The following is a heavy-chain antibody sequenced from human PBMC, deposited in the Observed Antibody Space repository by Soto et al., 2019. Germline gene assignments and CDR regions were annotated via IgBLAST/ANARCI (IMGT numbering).Heavy chain of an antibody. Sequence: QVQLQESGPGLVKPSQTLSLTCTVSGGSISSGGYYWSWIRQHPGKGLEWIGYIYYSGSTYYNPSLRSRVTISVDTSKNQFSLKLSSVTAADTAVYYCGRQEGGRGSELYYFDYWGQGTLVTVSS. D-gene: IGHD2-15*01. CDR2: IYYSGST. J-gene: IGHJ4*02. CDR1: GGSISSGGYY. CDR3: GRQEGGRGSELYYFDY. V-gene: IGHV4-31*03.